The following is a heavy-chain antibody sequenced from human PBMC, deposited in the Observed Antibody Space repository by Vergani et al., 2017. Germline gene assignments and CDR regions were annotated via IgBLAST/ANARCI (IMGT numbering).Heavy chain of an antibody. CDR2: IKQDGSEK. CDR1: GFTFSSYW. J-gene: IGHJ3*02. V-gene: IGHV3-7*01. Sequence: EVQLVESGGGLVQPGGSLRLSCAASGFTFSSYWMSWVRQAPGKGLEWVANIKQDGSEKYYVDSVKGRFTISRDNDKNSLYLQMNSLRAEDTAVYYCARGPFSSGWSYDAFDIWGQGTMVTVSS. D-gene: IGHD6-19*01. CDR3: ARGPFSSGWSYDAFDI.